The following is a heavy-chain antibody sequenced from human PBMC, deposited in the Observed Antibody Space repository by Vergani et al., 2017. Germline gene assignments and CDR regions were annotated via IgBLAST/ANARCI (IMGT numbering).Heavy chain of an antibody. J-gene: IGHJ2*01. CDR3: AKDSSSWYWYFDL. CDR2: IRSKAYGGTT. D-gene: IGHD6-13*01. CDR1: GFTFGDYA. Sequence: EVQLVESGGGLVQPGRSLRLSCTASGFTFGDYAMSWFRQAPGKGLEWVGFIRSKAYGGTTEYAASVKGRFTISRDDSKSIAYLQMNSLRAEDTAVYYCAKDSSSWYWYFDLWGRGTLVTVSS. V-gene: IGHV3-49*03.